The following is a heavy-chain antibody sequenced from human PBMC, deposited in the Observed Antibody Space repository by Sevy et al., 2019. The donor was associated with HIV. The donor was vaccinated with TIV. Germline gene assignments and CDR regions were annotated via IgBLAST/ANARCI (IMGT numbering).Heavy chain of an antibody. CDR3: ARDLRGLGIDY. J-gene: IGHJ4*02. D-gene: IGHD3-16*01. CDR2: IYYSGST. Sequence: SETLSLTCTVSGGSISSGGYYWSWIRQHPGKGLGWIGYIYYSGSTYYNPSLKSRVTISVDTSKNQFSLKLSSVTAADTAVYYCARDLRGLGIDYWGQGTLVTVSS. CDR1: GGSISSGGYY. V-gene: IGHV4-31*03.